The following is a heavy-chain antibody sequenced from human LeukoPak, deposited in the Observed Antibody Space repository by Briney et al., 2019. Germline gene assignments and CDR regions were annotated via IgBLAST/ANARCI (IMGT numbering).Heavy chain of an antibody. V-gene: IGHV1-18*01. J-gene: IGHJ3*02. CDR3: ARSQAALDAFDI. CDR1: GYTFSSYG. Sequence: ASVKVSCKASGYTFSSYGITWVRQAPGQGLEWMGWISGYNGNTNYAQKLQGRVTMTTDTSTSTAYMELRSLRSDDTAVFYCARSQAALDAFDIWGQGTMVTASS. D-gene: IGHD6-13*01. CDR2: ISGYNGNT.